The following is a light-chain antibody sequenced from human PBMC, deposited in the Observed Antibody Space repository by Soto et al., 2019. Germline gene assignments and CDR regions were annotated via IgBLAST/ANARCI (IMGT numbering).Light chain of an antibody. Sequence: DIQMTQSPSSLSASVGDRVTITCRASQSISNYLNWYQQKPGKAPKLLIYAAFSLQSGVPSRFSGGGSGTDFTLTISSLQPEDSATYYCRQSSSTPRTFGQGTKLEIK. CDR2: AAF. V-gene: IGKV1-39*01. CDR1: QSISNY. CDR3: RQSSSTPRT. J-gene: IGKJ2*01.